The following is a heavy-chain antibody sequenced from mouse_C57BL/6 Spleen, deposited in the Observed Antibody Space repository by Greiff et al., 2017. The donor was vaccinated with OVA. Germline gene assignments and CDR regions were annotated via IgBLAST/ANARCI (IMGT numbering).Heavy chain of an antibody. CDR3: ARRDYDYDAAY. V-gene: IGHV1-80*01. CDR2: IYPGDGDS. J-gene: IGHJ3*01. Sequence: VQLQESGAELVKPGASVKISCKASGYAFSSYWMNWVKQRPGKGLEWIGQIYPGDGDSNYNGKFKGKATLTADKSSSTAYMQLSSLTSEDSAVYFCARRDYDYDAAYWGQGTLVTVSA. D-gene: IGHD2-4*01. CDR1: GYAFSSYW.